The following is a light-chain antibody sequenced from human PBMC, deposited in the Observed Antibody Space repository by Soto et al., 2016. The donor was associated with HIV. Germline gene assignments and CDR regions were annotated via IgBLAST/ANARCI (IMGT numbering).Light chain of an antibody. V-gene: IGLV3-19*01. CDR2: GEN. J-gene: IGLJ1*01. CDR3: LSWDNGDV. Sequence: SSGLTQDPSVSVALGQTVRISCQGDSPKNYSASWYQQKPGQAPVLVIYGENIRPSGIPDRFSGSRSGDKVSLTITGAQADDEADYYCLSWDNGDVFGSGTKVTV. CDR1: SPKNYS.